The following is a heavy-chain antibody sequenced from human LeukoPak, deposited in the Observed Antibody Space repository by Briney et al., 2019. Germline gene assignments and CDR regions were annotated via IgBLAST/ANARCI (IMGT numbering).Heavy chain of an antibody. CDR1: GFIFSSYD. D-gene: IGHD5-24*01. Sequence: GGSLRLSCAVSGFIFSSYDMNWVRQAPGKGLEWISYISSSGSAIYYADSVRGRFTISRDNAKKSLYLRMNSLRAEDTAVYYCARGRNFIDYNYSPFDYWGQGTLVTVSS. J-gene: IGHJ4*02. CDR3: ARGRNFIDYNYSPFDY. V-gene: IGHV3-48*01. CDR2: ISSSGSAI.